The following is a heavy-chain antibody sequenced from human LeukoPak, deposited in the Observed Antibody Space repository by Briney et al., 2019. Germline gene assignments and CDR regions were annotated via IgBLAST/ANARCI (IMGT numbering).Heavy chain of an antibody. Sequence: GGSLRLSCAASGLSFSGQWMSWVRQAPGKGLQWVSAISSSGSSTYYADSVNGHFTISRDNSKNTLYLQFNSLRVEDTAVYYCAKMMTASGSRFDYWGQGTLVTVSS. CDR2: ISSSGSST. D-gene: IGHD3-10*01. V-gene: IGHV3-23*01. J-gene: IGHJ4*02. CDR1: GLSFSGQW. CDR3: AKMMTASGSRFDY.